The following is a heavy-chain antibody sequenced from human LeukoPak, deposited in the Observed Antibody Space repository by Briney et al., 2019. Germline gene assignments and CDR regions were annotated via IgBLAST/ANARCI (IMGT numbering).Heavy chain of an antibody. CDR3: ARRWNYGRNYYIDV. J-gene: IGHJ6*03. D-gene: IGHD1-7*01. CDR2: INDSGRT. V-gene: IGHV4-34*01. CDR1: GGSFSNYY. Sequence: KSSETLSLTCAVYGGSFSNYYWSWIRQPPGKGLEWIGEINDSGRTNYNPSLMSRVTVSVDTSKNQFSLRLTSVTATDTAVYYCARRWNYGRNYYIDVWGKGATVSVSS.